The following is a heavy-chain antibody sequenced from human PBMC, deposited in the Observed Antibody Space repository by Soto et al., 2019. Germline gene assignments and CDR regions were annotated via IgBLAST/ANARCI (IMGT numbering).Heavy chain of an antibody. CDR3: AGTVAGYHYYYGMDV. CDR2: IIPIFGTA. D-gene: IGHD6-19*01. CDR1: GGTFSSYA. V-gene: IGHV1-69*06. Sequence: QVQLVQSGAEVKKPGSSVKVSCKASGGTFSSYAISWVRQAPGQGLEWMGGIIPIFGTANYAQKYQGRVTITADKSTSTADMELSSMRSEDEAVYYCAGTVAGYHYYYGMDVWGQGTTVTVSS. J-gene: IGHJ6*02.